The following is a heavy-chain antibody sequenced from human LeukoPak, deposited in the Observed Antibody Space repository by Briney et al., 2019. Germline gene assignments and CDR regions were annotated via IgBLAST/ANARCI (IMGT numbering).Heavy chain of an antibody. V-gene: IGHV1-8*01. CDR1: GYTFTIYV. CDR2: MDPDSGNT. CDR3: AVHLPGDYLDP. Sequence: GSVKVSCKASGYTFTIYVINWVRQAAGQGLEWMGWMDPDSGNTDFAQKFQGRVTMTRNTSISTAYMELSSLTSEDTAVYYCAVHLPGDYLDPWGQGTLVTVSS. J-gene: IGHJ5*02. D-gene: IGHD4-17*01.